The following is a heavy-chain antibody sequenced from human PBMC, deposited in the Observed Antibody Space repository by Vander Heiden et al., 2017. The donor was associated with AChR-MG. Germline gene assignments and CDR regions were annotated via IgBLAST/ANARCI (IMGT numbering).Heavy chain of an antibody. CDR1: GFTFSSYA. J-gene: IGHJ3*02. Sequence: QVQLVESGRGVVQPGRSLRLSCAASGFTFSSYAMHWVRQAPGKGLEWVAVISYDGSNKYYADSVKGRFTISRDNSKNTLYLQMNSLRAEDTAVYYCARDRPDAFDIWGQGTMVTVSS. CDR2: ISYDGSNK. V-gene: IGHV3-30-3*01. CDR3: ARDRPDAFDI.